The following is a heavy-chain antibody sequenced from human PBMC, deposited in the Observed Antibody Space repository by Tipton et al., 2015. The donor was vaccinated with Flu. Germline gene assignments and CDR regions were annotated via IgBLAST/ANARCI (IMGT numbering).Heavy chain of an antibody. Sequence: TLSLTCTVSGGSISSSSYYWGWIRQPPGKGLEWIGSIYYSGSTYYNPSLKSRVTISVDTSKNQFSLKLSSVTAADTAVYYCARALYSTGWIWEFWGQGTLVTVSS. V-gene: IGHV4-39*07. CDR1: GGSISSSSYY. CDR3: ARALYSTGWIWEF. D-gene: IGHD6-19*01. CDR2: IYYSGST. J-gene: IGHJ4*02.